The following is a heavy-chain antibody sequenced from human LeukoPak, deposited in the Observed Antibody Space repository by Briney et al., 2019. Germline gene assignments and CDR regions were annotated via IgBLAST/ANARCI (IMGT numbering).Heavy chain of an antibody. D-gene: IGHD6-13*01. V-gene: IGHV1-2*02. CDR1: GYTFTGYY. J-gene: IGHJ5*02. CDR3: ARRSSSWKNWFDP. Sequence: ASVKVSRKASGYTFTGYYMHWVRQAPGQGLEWMGWINPNNGGTNYAQKFQGRVTMTRNTSISTAYMELSRLKSDDTAVYYCARRSSSWKNWFDPWGQGTLVTVSS. CDR2: INPNNGGT.